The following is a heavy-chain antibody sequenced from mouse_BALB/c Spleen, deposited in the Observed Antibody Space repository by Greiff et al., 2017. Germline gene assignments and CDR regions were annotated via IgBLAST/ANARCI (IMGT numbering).Heavy chain of an antibody. V-gene: IGHV5-17*02. CDR2: ISSGSSTI. CDR3: ARGGITTTAFPFAY. Sequence: EVQVVESGGGLVQPGGSRKLSCAASGFTFSSFGMHWVRQAPEKGLEWVAYISSGSSTIYYADTVKGRFTISRDNPKNTLFLQMTSLRSEDTAMYYCARGGITTTAFPFAYWGQGTLVTVSA. D-gene: IGHD2-4*01. J-gene: IGHJ3*01. CDR1: GFTFSSFG.